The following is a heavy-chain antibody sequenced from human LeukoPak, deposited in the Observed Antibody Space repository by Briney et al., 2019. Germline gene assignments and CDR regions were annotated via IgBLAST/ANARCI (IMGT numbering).Heavy chain of an antibody. V-gene: IGHV4-34*01. J-gene: IGHJ4*02. CDR1: GGPFSDYY. D-gene: IGHD5-24*01. CDR3: ARGEGARDGYNYEGPFYFDY. CDR2: INHSGST. Sequence: TSETLPLTCAVYGGPFSDYYWSWIRQPPGKGLEWIGKINHSGSTNYRPSLKSRVTISIDTSKNQFSLKLKSMTAADTAVYYCARGEGARDGYNYEGPFYFDYWGQGTLVTVSS.